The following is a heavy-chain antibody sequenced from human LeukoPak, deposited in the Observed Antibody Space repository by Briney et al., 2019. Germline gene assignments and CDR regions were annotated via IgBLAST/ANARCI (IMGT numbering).Heavy chain of an antibody. CDR2: IYGGGNI. CDR3: ARDPGYSRPSSYGYFDH. V-gene: IGHV3-53*01. CDR1: GFTVSSNY. Sequence: GGSLRLSCAASGFTVSSNYMNWVRQAPGKGLEWVSVIYGGGNIYYADSVKGRFTISRDNSKNTLYLQMNSLRAEDTAVYYCARDPGYSRPSSYGYFDHWGQGTLATVSS. J-gene: IGHJ4*02. D-gene: IGHD1-26*01.